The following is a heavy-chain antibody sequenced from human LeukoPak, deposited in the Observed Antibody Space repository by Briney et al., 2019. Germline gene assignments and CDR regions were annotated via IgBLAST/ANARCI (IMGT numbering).Heavy chain of an antibody. D-gene: IGHD3-16*01. CDR1: GFTVSSNY. J-gene: IGHJ5*02. CDR2: IYSGGST. V-gene: IGHV3-53*01. Sequence: PGGSLRLSCAASGFTVSSNYMSWVRQAPGKGLEWVSVIYSGGSTYYADSVKGRFTISKDNSKNTLYLQMNSLRAEDTAVYYCAKSVWGTHRGWFDPWGQGTLVTVSS. CDR3: AKSVWGTHRGWFDP.